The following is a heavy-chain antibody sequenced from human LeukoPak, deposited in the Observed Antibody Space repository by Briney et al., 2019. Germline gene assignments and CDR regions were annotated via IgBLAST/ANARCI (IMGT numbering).Heavy chain of an antibody. J-gene: IGHJ3*02. Sequence: PGGSLRLSCAASGFTFSSYGMHWLRQAPGKGLEWVAVICYDGSNKYYADSVKGRFTISSDNSKNTLYLQMNSLRAEDTAVYYCAKRAMRDVDAFDIWGQGTMVTVSS. CDR3: AKRAMRDVDAFDI. CDR2: ICYDGSNK. V-gene: IGHV3-33*06. D-gene: IGHD5-24*01. CDR1: GFTFSSYG.